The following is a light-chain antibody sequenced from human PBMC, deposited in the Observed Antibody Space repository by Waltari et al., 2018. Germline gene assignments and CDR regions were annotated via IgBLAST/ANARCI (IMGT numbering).Light chain of an antibody. CDR1: NSDVGTYNY. CDR3: SSYAGSNTLV. CDR2: EVN. Sequence: QSALTQPPSASGSPGQSVTISCTGTNSDVGTYNYVSWFQQHPGSAPKLLIYEVNKGPSGVPYRFSGSKSDNRAPLTVSGLQADDEAVYHCSSYAGSNTLVFGGGTKLTVL. J-gene: IGLJ2*01. V-gene: IGLV2-8*01.